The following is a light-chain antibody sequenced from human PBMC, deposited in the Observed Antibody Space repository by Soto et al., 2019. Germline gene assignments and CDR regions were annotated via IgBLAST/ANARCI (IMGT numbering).Light chain of an antibody. V-gene: IGLV1-47*01. CDR3: AAWDDSLSGRV. CDR1: SSNIGSNY. CDR2: RNN. J-gene: IGLJ1*01. Sequence: QSVLTQPPSASGTPGQRVTISCSGSSSNIGSNYVYWYQQLPGTAPKLLIYRNNQRPSAVPDRFAGSKSGTSASLAISGLRSEDEAGYYCAAWDDSLSGRVFGTGTQVTVL.